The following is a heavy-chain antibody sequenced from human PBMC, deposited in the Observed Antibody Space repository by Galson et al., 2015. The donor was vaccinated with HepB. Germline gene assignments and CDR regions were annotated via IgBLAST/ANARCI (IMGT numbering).Heavy chain of an antibody. V-gene: IGHV1-46*04. CDR1: GYTFTSYY. CDR3: ARARGYSFLEIAVADPDAFDI. D-gene: IGHD6-19*01. J-gene: IGHJ3*02. Sequence: SVKVSCKASGYTFTSYYMHWVRQAPGQGLEWMGIINPSGGSTSYAQKLQGRVTMTRDTSTSTVYMELSSLRSEDTAVYYCARARGYSFLEIAVADPDAFDIWGQGTMVTVSS. CDR2: INPSGGST.